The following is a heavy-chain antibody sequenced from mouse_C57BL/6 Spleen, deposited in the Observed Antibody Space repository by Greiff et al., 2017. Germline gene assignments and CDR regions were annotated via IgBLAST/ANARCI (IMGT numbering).Heavy chain of an antibody. D-gene: IGHD1-1*01. J-gene: IGHJ4*01. CDR2: IYPRSGNT. CDR3: ARRGYGSSHYYAMDY. CDR1: GYTFTSYG. Sequence: QVTLKVSGAELARPGASVKLSCKASGYTFTSYGISWVKQRTGQGLEWIGEIYPRSGNTYYNEKFKGKATLTADKSSSTAYMELRSLTSEDSAVYVCARRGYGSSHYYAMDYWGQGTSVTVSS. V-gene: IGHV1-81*01.